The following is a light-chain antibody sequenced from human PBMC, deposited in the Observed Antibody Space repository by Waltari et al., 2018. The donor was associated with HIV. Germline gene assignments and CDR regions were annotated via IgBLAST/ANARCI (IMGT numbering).Light chain of an antibody. CDR3: QSYDSSLSGSV. CDR2: GNN. CDR1: SSNIGARFD. Sequence: SVLTQPPSVSGAPGQRVTISCTGSSSNIGARFDLHWYQQLPGTAPKLLIYGNNNRPSGVPDRFSGSKSGTSASLAITGLQAEDEADYYCQSYDSSLSGSVFGGGTKLTVL. V-gene: IGLV1-40*01. J-gene: IGLJ2*01.